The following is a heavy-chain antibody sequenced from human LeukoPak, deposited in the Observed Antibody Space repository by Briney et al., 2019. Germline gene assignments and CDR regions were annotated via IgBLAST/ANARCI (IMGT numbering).Heavy chain of an antibody. CDR1: GFNFDDYA. CDR3: ASLSEGGYDY. J-gene: IGHJ4*02. CDR2: ISWNGGSV. Sequence: GGSLRLSCAASGFNFDDYAMHWVRQPPGKGLEWVSGISWNGGSVAYVDSVKGRFTISRDNAKNSLYLQMNSLRAEDTAVYYCASLSEGGYDYWGQGTLVTVSS. D-gene: IGHD3-22*01. V-gene: IGHV3-9*01.